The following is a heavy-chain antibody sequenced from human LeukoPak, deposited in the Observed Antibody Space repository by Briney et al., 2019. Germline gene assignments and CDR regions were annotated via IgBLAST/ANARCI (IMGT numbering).Heavy chain of an antibody. CDR2: ISPDGETT. D-gene: IGHD3-10*01. Sequence: GGSLRLSCEASGFTFSTISMNWVRQAPGKGLEWVSSISPDGETTYHADAVKGRFTTSRDNGKSSLYLQMNSLQAEDTAVYYCTRDLPVPSLVRGIIIYGLIDYWGQGTLVTVSS. J-gene: IGHJ4*02. CDR1: GFTFSTIS. V-gene: IGHV3-21*06. CDR3: TRDLPVPSLVRGIIIYGLIDY.